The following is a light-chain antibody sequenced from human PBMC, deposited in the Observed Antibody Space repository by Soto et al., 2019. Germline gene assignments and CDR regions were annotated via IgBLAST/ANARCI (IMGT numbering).Light chain of an antibody. CDR1: SSNIGSHY. CDR3: AVWDDSLTGWV. V-gene: IGLV1-47*01. Sequence: QAVVTQPPSASGTPGQSLTISCSGSSSNIGSHYVYWYQSLPGTAPKLLIYNNSQRPSGVPARFSGSKSGTSASLAISGLRSEDEADYYCAVWDDSLTGWVFGGGTKLTVL. CDR2: NNS. J-gene: IGLJ3*02.